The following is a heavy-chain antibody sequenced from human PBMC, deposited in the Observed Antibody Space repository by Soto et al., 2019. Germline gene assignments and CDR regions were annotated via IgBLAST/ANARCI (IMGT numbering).Heavy chain of an antibody. CDR3: AGLCFYSYDTTFYYSFDY. CDR1: GYSFTSYG. J-gene: IGHJ4*02. CDR2: ISGHNGNT. D-gene: IGHD3-22*01. V-gene: IGHV1-18*04. Sequence: ASVKVSCKASGYSFTSYGISWVRQAPGQGPEWMGWISGHNGNTNHPQSLQGRVTMTTDTSRNTAYMELRSLRSDDTAVYYCAGLCFYSYDTTFYYSFDYWGQGTLVTVSS.